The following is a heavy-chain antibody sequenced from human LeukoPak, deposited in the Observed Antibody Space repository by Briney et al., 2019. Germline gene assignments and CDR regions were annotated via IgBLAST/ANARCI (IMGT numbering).Heavy chain of an antibody. CDR1: AFTFSNYA. CDR3: AKDYGGNSLYYFDY. Sequence: GGSLRLSCAASAFTFSNYAMSWVRKAPGKGLEWVSAISGSGGSTYYADSVKGRFTISRENSKNTLYLQMNSLRAEDTAIYYCAKDYGGNSLYYFDYWGQGTLVTVSS. CDR2: ISGSGGST. J-gene: IGHJ4*02. V-gene: IGHV3-23*01. D-gene: IGHD4-23*01.